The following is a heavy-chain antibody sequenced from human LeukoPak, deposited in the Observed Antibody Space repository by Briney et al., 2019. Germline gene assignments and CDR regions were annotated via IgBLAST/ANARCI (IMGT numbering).Heavy chain of an antibody. J-gene: IGHJ4*02. V-gene: IGHV3-15*07. CDR1: GLTLSNVW. CDR3: AQGSGQYYEY. CDR2: IKSKSAGGTT. D-gene: IGHD3-22*01. Sequence: PGGSLRLSCAVSGLTLSNVWTNWVRQAPEKGLEWVGRIKSKSAGGTTDFAAPVKGRFTISRDDSKNTLYLQMNSLTSEDTAVYYCAQGSGQYYEYWGQGTLVTVSS.